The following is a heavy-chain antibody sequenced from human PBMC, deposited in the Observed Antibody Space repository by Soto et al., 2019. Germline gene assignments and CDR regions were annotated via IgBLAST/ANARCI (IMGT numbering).Heavy chain of an antibody. CDR1: GFTFNDYA. V-gene: IGHV3-9*01. CDR2: ISWSSGSI. J-gene: IGHJ4*02. D-gene: IGHD5-12*01. CDR3: AKDIFSGGSSGHGTHDY. Sequence: EVQLVESGGGLVQPGRSLRLSCAASGFTFNDYAMDWVRQAPGKGLEWVSGISWSSGSIGYADSVKGRFTISRDNSKNSLYLPMNSLRAEDTALYYCAKDIFSGGSSGHGTHDYWGQGNLVTVSS.